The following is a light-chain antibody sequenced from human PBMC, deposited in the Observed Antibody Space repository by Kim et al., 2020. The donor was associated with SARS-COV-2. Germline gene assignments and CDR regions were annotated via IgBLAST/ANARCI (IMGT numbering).Light chain of an antibody. Sequence: GQSITISCTGTKSDVSGYNYVSWYQQHPGKAPKLMIYDVSNRPSGVSNRFSGSKSGNTASLTISGLQAEDEADYYCSSYTSSSTLVFGGGTKLTVL. V-gene: IGLV2-14*03. CDR1: KSDVSGYNY. CDR3: SSYTSSSTLV. CDR2: DVS. J-gene: IGLJ3*02.